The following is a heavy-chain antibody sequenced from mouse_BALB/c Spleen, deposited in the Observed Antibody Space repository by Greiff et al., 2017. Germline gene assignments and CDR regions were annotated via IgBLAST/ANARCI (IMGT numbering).Heavy chain of an antibody. J-gene: IGHJ2*01. V-gene: IGHV1-14*01. CDR1: GYTFTSYV. Sequence: VQLKESGPELVKPGASVKMSCKASGYTFTSYVMHWVKQKPGQGLEWIGYINPYNDGTKYNEKFKGKATLTSDKSSSTAYMELSSLTSEDSAVYYCASMITTGDYWGQGTTLTVSS. CDR3: ASMITTGDY. D-gene: IGHD2-4*01. CDR2: INPYNDGT.